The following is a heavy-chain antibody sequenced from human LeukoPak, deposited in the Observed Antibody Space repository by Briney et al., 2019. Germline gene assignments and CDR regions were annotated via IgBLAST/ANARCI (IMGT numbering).Heavy chain of an antibody. D-gene: IGHD3-10*01. V-gene: IGHV3-23*01. CDR2: ISNSDDST. CDR3: ARLSAYYYGSYFYYYMDV. CDR1: GFTFSTYA. Sequence: GGSLRLSCAASGFTFSTYAMSWVRQAPGKGLEWVSTISNSDDSTYYADSAKGRFTISRDNAKNSVYLQMNSLRAEDTALYYCARLSAYYYGSYFYYYMDVWGKGTTVTVSS. J-gene: IGHJ6*03.